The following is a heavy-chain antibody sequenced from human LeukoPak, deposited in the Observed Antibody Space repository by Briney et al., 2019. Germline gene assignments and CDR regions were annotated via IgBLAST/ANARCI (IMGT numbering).Heavy chain of an antibody. V-gene: IGHV3-7*01. CDR2: IKQDGSEK. J-gene: IGHJ4*02. CDR1: GFTFSSYW. CDR3: ARVLRESSSSDYYFDY. D-gene: IGHD6-6*01. Sequence: PGGSPRLSCAASGFTFSSYWMSWVRQAPGKGLEWVANIKQDGSEKYYVDSVKGRFTISRDNAKNSLYLQMNSLRAEDTAVYYCARVLRESSSSDYYFDYWGQGTLVTVSS.